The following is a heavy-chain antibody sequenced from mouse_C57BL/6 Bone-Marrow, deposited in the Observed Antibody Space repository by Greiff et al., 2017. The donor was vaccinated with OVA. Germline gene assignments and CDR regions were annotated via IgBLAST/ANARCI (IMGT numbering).Heavy chain of an antibody. J-gene: IGHJ3*01. D-gene: IGHD2-3*01. CDR2: INPNNGGT. CDR1: GYTFTDYY. Sequence: EVQLQQSGPELVKPGASVKISCKASGYTFTDYYMNWVKQSHGKSLEWIGDINPNNGGTSYNQKFKGKATLTVDKSSSTAYMELRSLTSEDSAVYYCAREGYYQAWFAYWGQGTLVTVSA. V-gene: IGHV1-26*01. CDR3: AREGYYQAWFAY.